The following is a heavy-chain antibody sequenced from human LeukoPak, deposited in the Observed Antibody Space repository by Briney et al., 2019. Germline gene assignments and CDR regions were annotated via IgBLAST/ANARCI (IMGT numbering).Heavy chain of an antibody. Sequence: ASVKVSCKASGYTFTGYYMHWVRQPPGHGLEWMGWINPNSGGTNYAQKFQGRVTMTRDTSISTAYMELSRLRSDDTAVYYCARSKYYYDSSGYYSNNAFDIWGQGTMVTVSS. D-gene: IGHD3-22*01. CDR3: ARSKYYYDSSGYYSNNAFDI. CDR2: INPNSGGT. V-gene: IGHV1-2*02. CDR1: GYTFTGYY. J-gene: IGHJ3*02.